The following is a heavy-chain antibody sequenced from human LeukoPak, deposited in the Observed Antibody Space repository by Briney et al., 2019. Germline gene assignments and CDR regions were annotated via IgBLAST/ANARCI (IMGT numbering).Heavy chain of an antibody. V-gene: IGHV3-15*01. CDR2: IKSKTDGGTT. D-gene: IGHD6-13*01. J-gene: IGHJ4*02. Sequence: GGSLRLSCAASGFTFSNAWMSWVRQAPGKGLEWVGRIKSKTDGGTTDYAAPVKGRFTISGDDSKNTLYLQMNSLKTEDTAVYYCTTTDSSSWYPDYWGQGTLVTVSS. CDR1: GFTFSNAW. CDR3: TTTDSSSWYPDY.